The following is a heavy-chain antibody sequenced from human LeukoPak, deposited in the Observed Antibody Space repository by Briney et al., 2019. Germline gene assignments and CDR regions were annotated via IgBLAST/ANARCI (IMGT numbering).Heavy chain of an antibody. D-gene: IGHD3-22*01. Sequence: PSETLSLTCTISGDSISSSSYYWGWIRQPPGKVREWIGDIYYRGSTYYSPSLKSRVSISIDTSNNQFSLTLNSVTAADTALYFCARRRYYDSTGYLDWGQGTLVTVSS. CDR3: ARRRYYDSTGYLD. V-gene: IGHV4-39*01. CDR1: GDSISSSSYY. J-gene: IGHJ1*01. CDR2: IYYRGST.